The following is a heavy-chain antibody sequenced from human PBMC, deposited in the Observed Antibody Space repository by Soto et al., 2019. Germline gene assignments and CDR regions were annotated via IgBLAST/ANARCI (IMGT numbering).Heavy chain of an antibody. J-gene: IGHJ4*02. V-gene: IGHV2-5*02. CDR1: GFSLSTSGVG. CDR3: AHGTIGGLCSGGSCYGSFDY. D-gene: IGHD2-15*01. CDR2: IYWDDDK. Sequence: QITLKESGPTLVKPTQTLTLTCTFSGFSLSTSGVGVGWIRQPPGKALEWLALIYWDDDKRYSPSLKSRLTITKDTSKNQVVLTMTNMDPVDTATYYCAHGTIGGLCSGGSCYGSFDYWGQGTLVTVSS.